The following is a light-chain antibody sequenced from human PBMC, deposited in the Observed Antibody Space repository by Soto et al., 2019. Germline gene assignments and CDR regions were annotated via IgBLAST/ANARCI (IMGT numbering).Light chain of an antibody. V-gene: IGLV3-21*04. CDR2: YDT. Sequence: SYVLTQPPSLSVAPGKTARITCGGNNIGTKSVHWYQQKPGQAPVVVIYYDTDRPSGIPERFSGSNSGNTATLTISRVEAGDEADYHCQVWDSNDENVVFGGGTKVTVL. CDR1: NIGTKS. CDR3: QVWDSNDENVV. J-gene: IGLJ2*01.